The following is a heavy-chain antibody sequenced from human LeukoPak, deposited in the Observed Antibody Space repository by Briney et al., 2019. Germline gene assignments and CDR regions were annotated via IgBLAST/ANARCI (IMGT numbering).Heavy chain of an antibody. V-gene: IGHV3-9*01. D-gene: IGHD4-23*01. CDR2: ISWNGGTI. CDR1: GFTFGDYP. Sequence: GGSLRLSCAASGFTFGDYPMHWVRQAPGKGLEWVSGISWNGGTIGYADSVKGRFTISRENAKNSLYLHMNSLRAEDTALYYRAKAFGGNSFDYWGQGTLVTVSS. CDR3: AKAFGGNSFDY. J-gene: IGHJ4*02.